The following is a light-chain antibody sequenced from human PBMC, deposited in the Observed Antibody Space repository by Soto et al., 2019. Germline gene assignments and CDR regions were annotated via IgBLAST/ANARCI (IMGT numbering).Light chain of an antibody. CDR3: CSYAGGSTLV. J-gene: IGLJ3*02. V-gene: IGLV2-23*01. CDR1: SSDIGTYNL. Sequence: QSALTQPASVSGSPVQSITISCTGTSSDIGTYNLVSWYQQHPGKAPKLIIYEATKRPSGVSNRFSGSKYGNTASLTISGIHTEDEADYYCCSYAGGSTLVFGGGTKLNVL. CDR2: EAT.